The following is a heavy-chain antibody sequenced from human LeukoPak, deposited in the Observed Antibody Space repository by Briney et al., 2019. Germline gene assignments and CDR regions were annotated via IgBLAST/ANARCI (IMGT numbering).Heavy chain of an antibody. Sequence: GGSLRLSCAASGFTFSSYSMNWVRQAPGKGLEWVSYISSGSSTIYYADSVKGRFTISRDNAKNSLYLQMNSLRAEDTAVYYCARGLKGYGSGSYYIGHSLDYWGQGTLVTVSS. D-gene: IGHD3-10*01. CDR3: ARGLKGYGSGSYYIGHSLDY. CDR1: GFTFSSYS. V-gene: IGHV3-48*01. CDR2: ISSGSSTI. J-gene: IGHJ4*02.